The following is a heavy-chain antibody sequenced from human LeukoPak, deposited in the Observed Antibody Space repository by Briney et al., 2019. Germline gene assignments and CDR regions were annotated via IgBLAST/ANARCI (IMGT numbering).Heavy chain of an antibody. D-gene: IGHD6-19*01. CDR2: ISYDGGDK. J-gene: IGHJ4*02. CDR1: GFTFSSYG. V-gene: IGHV3-30*18. CDR3: AKGGSGWYFYY. Sequence: GGSLRLSCAASGFTFSSYGMHWVRQAPGKGLEWVAIISYDGGDKYYADSVKGRFTISRDNSRNTLYLQMNSLRPEDTDVYYWAKGGSGWYFYYWGQGTLVTVSS.